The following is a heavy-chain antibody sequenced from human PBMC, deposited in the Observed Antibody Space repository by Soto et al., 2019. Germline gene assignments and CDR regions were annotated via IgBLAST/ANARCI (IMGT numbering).Heavy chain of an antibody. V-gene: IGHV4-31*01. J-gene: IGHJ4*02. CDR2: IYYSGST. CDR1: GGSISSGGYY. CDR3: ARVPKRCSGGSCYLGYFDY. D-gene: IGHD2-15*01. Sequence: SETLSLTCTVSGGSISSGGYYWSWIRQHPGKGLEWIGYIYYSGSTYYNPSLKSQVTISVDTSKNQFSLKLSSVTAADTAVYYCARVPKRCSGGSCYLGYFDYWGQGTLVTVSS.